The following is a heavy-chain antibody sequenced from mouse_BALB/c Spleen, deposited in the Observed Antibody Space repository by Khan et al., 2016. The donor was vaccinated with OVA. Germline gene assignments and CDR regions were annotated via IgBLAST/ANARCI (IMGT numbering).Heavy chain of an antibody. CDR1: GYTFTPYW. CDR2: INPTSGYT. J-gene: IGHJ2*01. CDR3: ARDRIDY. V-gene: IGHV1-7*01. Sequence: QVQLKQSGAELAKPGASVKMSCTASGYTFTPYWMHWIQQRPGQGLEWIGYINPTSGYTDYNQKFKDKATLTADKSSSTAYMQLSSLTSDDSAVYYCARDRIDYWGQGTALTVSS.